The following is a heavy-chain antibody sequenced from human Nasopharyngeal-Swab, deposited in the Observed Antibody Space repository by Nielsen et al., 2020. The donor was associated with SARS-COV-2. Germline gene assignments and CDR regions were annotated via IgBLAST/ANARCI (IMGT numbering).Heavy chain of an antibody. D-gene: IGHD3-10*01. CDR2: IFSNDKK. Sequence: WIRQPPGKALEWLAHIFSNDKKSYNSSLKTRVTISKDTSKSQVVLTMTNMDPVDTDTYYCARIVDYYGPGSFPFFDFWGQGIPVTVSS. CDR3: ARIVDYYGPGSFPFFDF. J-gene: IGHJ4*02. V-gene: IGHV2-26*01.